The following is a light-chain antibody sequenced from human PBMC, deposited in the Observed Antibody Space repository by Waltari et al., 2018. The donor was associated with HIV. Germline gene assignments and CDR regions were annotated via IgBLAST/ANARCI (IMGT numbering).Light chain of an antibody. Sequence: DIVLTQSPGTLSLSPGERATLSCRASQSVSSSYLAWYQQKSGQAPSLLIYGASNRATGIPARFSGSGSGTDFTLTINKLEPEDFAVYYCQQYGSSPRYTFGQGTKLELK. J-gene: IGKJ2*01. CDR3: QQYGSSPRYT. CDR2: GAS. V-gene: IGKV3-20*01. CDR1: QSVSSSY.